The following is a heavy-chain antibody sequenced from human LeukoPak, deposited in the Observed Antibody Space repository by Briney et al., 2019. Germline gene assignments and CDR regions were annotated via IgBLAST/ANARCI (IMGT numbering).Heavy chain of an antibody. CDR1: GFTFSSYA. V-gene: IGHV3-48*03. CDR2: ISSSGSTI. D-gene: IGHD3-22*01. Sequence: PGGSLRLSCAASGFTFSSYAMSWVRQAPGKGLEWISYISSSGSTIFYADSVKGRFTISRDNAKNSLYLQMNSLRAEDTAVYYCARKTGAGYYFDYWGQGTLVTVSS. CDR3: ARKTGAGYYFDY. J-gene: IGHJ4*02.